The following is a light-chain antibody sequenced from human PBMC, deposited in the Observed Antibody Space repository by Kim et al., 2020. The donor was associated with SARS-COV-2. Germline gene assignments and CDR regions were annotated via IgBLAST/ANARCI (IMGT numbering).Light chain of an antibody. V-gene: IGLV4-69*01. CDR3: QTWGTGTQT. J-gene: IGLJ2*01. CDR1: SGHSSYA. Sequence: QPVLTQSPSASASLGASVKLTCTLSSGHSSYAIAWHQQQPEKGPRYLMKLNSDGSHSKGDGIPDRFSGSSSGAERYLTISSLQSEDEADYYCQTWGTGTQTVGGGTQLTVL. CDR2: LNSDGSH.